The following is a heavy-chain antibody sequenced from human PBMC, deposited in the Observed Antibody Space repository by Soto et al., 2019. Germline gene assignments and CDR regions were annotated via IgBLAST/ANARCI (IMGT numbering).Heavy chain of an antibody. CDR2: IYFTGST. Sequence: SETLSLTCTVSGGSVISGTYYWICIRQPPGKGLELIGHIYFTGSTNYNPSLKSRVTMSLDTSRNQFSLKLSSVTAADTAVYYCTRGPPRVQWFDPWGLGTLVTVSS. V-gene: IGHV4-61*01. CDR3: TRGPPRVQWFDP. CDR1: GGSVISGTYY. J-gene: IGHJ5*02.